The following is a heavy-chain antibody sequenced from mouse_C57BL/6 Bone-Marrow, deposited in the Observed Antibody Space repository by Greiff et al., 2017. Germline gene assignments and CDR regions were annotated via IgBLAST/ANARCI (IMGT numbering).Heavy chain of an antibody. CDR2: FDPNSGGT. Sequence: QVQLQQPGAELVKPGASVKLSCKASGYTFTSYWMHWVKQRPGRGLEWIGRFDPNSGGTKYNEKFKSKATLTVDKPSSTAYMQLSSLTSEDSAVYYCARQLRGTPYYAMDYWGQGTSVTVSS. V-gene: IGHV1-72*01. CDR1: GYTFTSYW. CDR3: ARQLRGTPYYAMDY. D-gene: IGHD3-2*02. J-gene: IGHJ4*01.